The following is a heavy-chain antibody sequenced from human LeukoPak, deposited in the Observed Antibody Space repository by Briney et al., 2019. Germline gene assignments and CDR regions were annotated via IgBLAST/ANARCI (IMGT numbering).Heavy chain of an antibody. CDR1: GFTFSSYS. D-gene: IGHD1-26*01. CDR2: ISSSSSTI. J-gene: IGHJ4*02. Sequence: GGSLRLSCAASGFTFSSYSMNWVRQAPGKGLEWVSYISSSSSTIYYADSVKGRFTISRDNAKNPLYLQMNSLRAEDTAVYYCARVGLKWALDYWGQGTLVTVSS. CDR3: ARVGLKWALDY. V-gene: IGHV3-48*01.